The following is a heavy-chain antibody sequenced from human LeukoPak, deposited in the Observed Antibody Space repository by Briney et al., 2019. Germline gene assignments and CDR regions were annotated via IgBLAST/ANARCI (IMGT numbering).Heavy chain of an antibody. D-gene: IGHD3-16*01. Sequence: SETLSLTCTVSGGSISNYYWYWIRQPPGKGLECIGYIYHSGSTNYNPSLKSRVTISVDTSNNQFSLKLRSVTAADTAVYYCAREVGLGMYNWFDPWGQGTLVTVSS. CDR2: IYHSGST. V-gene: IGHV4-59*01. CDR3: AREVGLGMYNWFDP. J-gene: IGHJ5*02. CDR1: GGSISNYY.